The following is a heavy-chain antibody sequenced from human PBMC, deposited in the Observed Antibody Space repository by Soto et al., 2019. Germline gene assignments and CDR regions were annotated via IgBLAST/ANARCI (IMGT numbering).Heavy chain of an antibody. CDR2: FSAGGDYR. CDR3: ARVARYDRGVYHYEGIDY. D-gene: IGHD3-22*01. J-gene: IGHJ4*02. CDR1: GFSFSDYS. Sequence: EVQLLQSGGGLAQPGGSLTLSCAASGFSFSDYSMNWVRRAPGKGLEWVSAFSAGGDYRHYADSVKGRFTISRDNSKNTLFLQMNSLRAEDTARYYCARVARYDRGVYHYEGIDYWGQGTLVTVSS. V-gene: IGHV3-23*01.